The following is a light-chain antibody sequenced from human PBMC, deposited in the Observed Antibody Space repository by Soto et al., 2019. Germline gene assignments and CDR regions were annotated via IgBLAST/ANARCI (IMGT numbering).Light chain of an antibody. CDR1: QSVSYSY. V-gene: IGKV3D-15*01. J-gene: IGKJ1*01. CDR2: GAS. CDR3: QQYNNWPRT. Sequence: EIVLTHSLGTLSLSPWERATLYFSASQSVSYSYLAWYQQKPGQAPRLLIYGASNRATGIPDRFSGSGSGTEFTLTISSLQSEDFAVYYCQQYNNWPRTFGQGTKV.